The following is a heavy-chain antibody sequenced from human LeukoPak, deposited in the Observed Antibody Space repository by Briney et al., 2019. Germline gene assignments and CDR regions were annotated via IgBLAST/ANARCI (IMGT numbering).Heavy chain of an antibody. Sequence: GWSLRLSCAASVLTFSNALMSWVRQAPGRGVKWVGRIKSETDGGTKDYAAPVKGRFTISRDDSKNTLYLQINSLKTEDTAVYYCTTDIAVAGDFDYWGQGTLVTVSS. D-gene: IGHD6-19*01. CDR2: IKSETDGGTK. CDR3: TTDIAVAGDFDY. CDR1: VLTFSNAL. V-gene: IGHV3-15*01. J-gene: IGHJ4*02.